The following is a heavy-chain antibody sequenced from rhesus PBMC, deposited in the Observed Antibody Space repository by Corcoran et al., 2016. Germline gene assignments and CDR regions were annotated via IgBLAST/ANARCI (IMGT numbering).Heavy chain of an antibody. CDR3: ASVYSGGRNYYFDY. CDR2: IGGSRRTT. V-gene: IGHV4-127*01. J-gene: IGHJ4*01. CDR1: GYSISSGYG. D-gene: IGHD6-37*01. Sequence: QVQLQESGPGLVKPSETLSLTCAVSGYSISSGYGWSWIRQPPGKGLEGMGYIGGSRRTTNCTPSLKSRGTSSKDTSKNQFSLKLSSVTAADTAVYYCASVYSGGRNYYFDYWGQGVLVTVSS.